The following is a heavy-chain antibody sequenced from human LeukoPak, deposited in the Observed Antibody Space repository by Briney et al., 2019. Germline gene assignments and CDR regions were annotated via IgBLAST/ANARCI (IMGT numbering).Heavy chain of an antibody. J-gene: IGHJ4*02. V-gene: IGHV3-7*01. D-gene: IGHD3-22*01. CDR3: ARDKGYYDSSGYYDY. CDR1: GGSISSSSYY. Sequence: PSETLSLTCTVSGGSISSSSYYWGWIRQPPGKGLEWVANIKQDGSEKYYVDSVKGRFTISRDNAKNSLYLQMNSLRAEDTAVYYCARDKGYYDSSGYYDYWGQGTLVTVSS. CDR2: IKQDGSEK.